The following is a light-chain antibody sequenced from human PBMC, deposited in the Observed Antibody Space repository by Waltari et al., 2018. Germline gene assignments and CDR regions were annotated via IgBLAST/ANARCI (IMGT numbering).Light chain of an antibody. J-gene: IGLJ3*02. CDR3: AAYDDSLSGHVL. CDR1: RSNIGNNF. V-gene: IGLV1-47*01. Sequence: QSVLTQTASASGAPGQRVTISCSGSRSNIGNNFFPWYQPLPEPAPKLLIYRNNQRPSGVPDRFSGSKSGASASLAISGLRSEDEAIYYCAAYDDSLSGHVLFGGGTKLTVL. CDR2: RNN.